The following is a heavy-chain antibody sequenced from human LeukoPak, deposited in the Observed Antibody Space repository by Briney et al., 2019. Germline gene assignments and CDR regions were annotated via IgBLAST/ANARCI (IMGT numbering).Heavy chain of an antibody. CDR1: GDSITKYY. D-gene: IGHD2-2*03. V-gene: IGHV4-59*08. Sequence: SETLSLTCTVSGDSITKYYWNWIRQSPGRGLEWIGYVYNIGSTHYNPSLKNRVSISADPSKNQFSLRLSSVTAADTAVYYCARHIGYCSSTSCSNFDYWGQGTLVTVSS. CDR3: ARHIGYCSSTSCSNFDY. CDR2: VYNIGST. J-gene: IGHJ4*02.